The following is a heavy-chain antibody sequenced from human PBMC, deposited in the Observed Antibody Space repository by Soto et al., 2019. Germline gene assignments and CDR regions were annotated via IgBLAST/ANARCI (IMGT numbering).Heavy chain of an antibody. CDR2: ISDTSDYT. CDR3: ARDQAGTSDYYYYAVDV. J-gene: IGHJ6*02. V-gene: IGHV3-11*06. D-gene: IGHD2-2*01. Sequence: GGSLRLSCAASGFTFSNYYMSWIRQAPGKGLECISYISDTSDYTNYADSVKGRFTISRDNAKKSLYLQMNSLRVEDTAVYYCARDQAGTSDYYYYAVDVWGQGTTVTVSS. CDR1: GFTFSNYY.